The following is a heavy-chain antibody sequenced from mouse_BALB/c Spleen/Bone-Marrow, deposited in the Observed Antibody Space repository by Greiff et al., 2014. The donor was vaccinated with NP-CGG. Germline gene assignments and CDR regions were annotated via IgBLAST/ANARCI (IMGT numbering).Heavy chain of an antibody. CDR3: AKKDYGSSSFDY. CDR1: GYSFTDSN. J-gene: IGHJ2*01. Sequence: LEESGPELEKPGASVKISCKASGYSFTDSNMNWVKQSNGKNLEWIGNIDPYYGGTSYSQKFKGKATLTVDKSSSTAYMQLRSRTSEDSAVYYCAKKDYGSSSFDYWGQGTTLTVSS. D-gene: IGHD1-1*01. CDR2: IDPYYGGT. V-gene: IGHV1-39*01.